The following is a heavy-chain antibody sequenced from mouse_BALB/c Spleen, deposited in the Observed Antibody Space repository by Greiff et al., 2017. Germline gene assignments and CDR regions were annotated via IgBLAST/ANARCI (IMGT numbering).Heavy chain of an antibody. CDR3: ARYKGYDDGDYFDY. CDR1: GYSITSDYA. D-gene: IGHD2-14*01. Sequence: EVQLQQSGPGLVKPSQSLSLTCTVTGYSITSDYAWNWIRQFPGNKLEWMGYISYSGSTSYNPSLKSRISITRDTSKNQFFLQLNSVTTEDTATYYCARYKGYDDGDYFDYWGQGTTLTVSS. V-gene: IGHV3-2*02. J-gene: IGHJ2*01. CDR2: ISYSGST.